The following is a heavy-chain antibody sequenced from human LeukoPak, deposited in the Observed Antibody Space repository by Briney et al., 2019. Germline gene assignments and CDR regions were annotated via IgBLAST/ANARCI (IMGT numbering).Heavy chain of an antibody. D-gene: IGHD6-19*01. CDR2: ISCSSSYI. CDR1: GFTFSYHS. Sequence: GGSLRLSCAASGFTFSYHSMNWVRPAPSRGLEWVSSISCSSSYIYYADSVKGRFTISRDNAKDTLYLQMNSLRAEDTAVYYCAKRSSGYDYWGQGTLVTVSS. J-gene: IGHJ4*02. CDR3: AKRSSGYDY. V-gene: IGHV3-21*04.